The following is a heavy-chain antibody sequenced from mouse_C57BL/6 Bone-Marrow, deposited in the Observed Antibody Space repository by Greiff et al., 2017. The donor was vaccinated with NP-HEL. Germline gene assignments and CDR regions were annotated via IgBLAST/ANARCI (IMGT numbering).Heavy chain of an antibody. V-gene: IGHV1-9*01. CDR1: GYTFTGYW. D-gene: IGHD2-5*01. J-gene: IGHJ4*01. CDR3: ARGEAYYSIPYAMDY. CDR2: ILPGSGST. Sequence: QVQLQQSGAELMKPGASVKLSCKATGYTFTGYWIEWVKQRPGHGLEWIGEILPGSGSTNYNEKFKGKATFTADTSSNTAYMKLSSLTTEDSAIYDCARGEAYYSIPYAMDYWGQGTSVTVSS.